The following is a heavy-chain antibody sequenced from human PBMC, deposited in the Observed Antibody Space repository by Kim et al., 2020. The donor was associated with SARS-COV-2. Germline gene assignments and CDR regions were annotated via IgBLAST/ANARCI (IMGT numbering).Heavy chain of an antibody. CDR1: GFTFNSYA. Sequence: GGSLRLSCAASGFTFNSYAMNWVRQAPGKGLEWVSTISGGGGSTYYADFVKGRFTISRDNSKNTLYLQMNSLRAEDTALYYCAKAPTHYYSYGDWFDPWGQGTLVTVSS. D-gene: IGHD3-10*01. J-gene: IGHJ5*02. CDR3: AKAPTHYYSYGDWFDP. V-gene: IGHV3-23*01. CDR2: ISGGGGST.